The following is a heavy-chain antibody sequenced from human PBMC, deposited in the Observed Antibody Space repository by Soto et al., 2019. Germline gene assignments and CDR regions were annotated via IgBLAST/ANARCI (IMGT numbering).Heavy chain of an antibody. CDR3: AGLQSMRLSGLDP. D-gene: IGHD3-16*02. CDR2: IYYSGST. Sequence: QVQLQESGPGLVKPSQTLSLTCTVSGGSISSGDYYWSWIRQPPGKGLEWIGFIYYSGSTYYNPSLKSRVTISVDTSKNQFSLKLSSVTAADTAVYYCAGLQSMRLSGLDPWGQGTLVTVSS. J-gene: IGHJ5*02. CDR1: GGSISSGDYY. V-gene: IGHV4-30-4*01.